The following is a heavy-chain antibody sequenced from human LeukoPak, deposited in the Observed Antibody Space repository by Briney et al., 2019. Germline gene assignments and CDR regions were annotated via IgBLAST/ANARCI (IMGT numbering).Heavy chain of an antibody. CDR2: TYYRSKWYN. D-gene: IGHD6-19*01. V-gene: IGHV6-1*01. J-gene: IGHJ5*02. CDR3: ARDLPRLDQTTFDP. CDR1: GDSVSSNSAA. Sequence: SQTLSLTCAISGDSVSSNSAAWNWIRQSPSRGLEWLGRTYYRSKWYNDCAVSVKSRITINPDTSKNQFSLQLNSVTPEDTAVYYCARDLPRLDQTTFDPWGQGTLVTVSS.